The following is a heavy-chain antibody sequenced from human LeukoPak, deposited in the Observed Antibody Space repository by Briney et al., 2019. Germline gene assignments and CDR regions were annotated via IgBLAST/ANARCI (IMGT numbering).Heavy chain of an antibody. CDR3: ARVHVGAVAGKNYFDY. D-gene: IGHD6-19*01. CDR2: IYSGGST. CDR1: GFTVSSNY. V-gene: IGHV3-53*01. Sequence: PGGSLRLSCAASGFTVSSNYMSWVRQAPGKGLEWVLVIYSGGSTYYADSVKGRFTISRDNSKNTLYLQMNSLRAEDTAVYYCARVHVGAVAGKNYFDYWGQGTLVTVSS. J-gene: IGHJ4*02.